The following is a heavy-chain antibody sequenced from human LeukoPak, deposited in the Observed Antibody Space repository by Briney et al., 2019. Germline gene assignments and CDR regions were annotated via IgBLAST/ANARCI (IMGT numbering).Heavy chain of an antibody. CDR1: GASINGFS. CDR2: VSQRGAT. D-gene: IGHD1-26*01. Sequence: SETLSLTCSVSGASINGFSWSWIRQTPEKGREWIGYVSQRGATTSNPSLKTRVSISADTSKSQFSLKMTSVTAADTAIYYCARERSGSYYTFDVWGPGTMVSVS. CDR3: ARERSGSYYTFDV. J-gene: IGHJ3*01. V-gene: IGHV4-59*13.